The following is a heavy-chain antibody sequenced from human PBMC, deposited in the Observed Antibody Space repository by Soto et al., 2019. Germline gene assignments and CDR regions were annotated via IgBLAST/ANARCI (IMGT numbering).Heavy chain of an antibody. J-gene: IGHJ4*02. Sequence: GGSLRLSCEASGFTLSGYRLDWVRQAPGKGLVWVSRLNSDGTTDYADSVKGRFTISRDSAKNTLYLQMSSLRVEDTAVYYCARSNGYVEYWGQGTLVTRLL. D-gene: IGHD3-22*01. CDR2: LNSDGTT. CDR3: ARSNGYVEY. V-gene: IGHV3-74*01. CDR1: GFTLSGYR.